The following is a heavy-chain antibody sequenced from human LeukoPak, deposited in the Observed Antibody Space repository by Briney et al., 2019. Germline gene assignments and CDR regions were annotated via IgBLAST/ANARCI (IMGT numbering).Heavy chain of an antibody. Sequence: PGRSLRLSCAASGFTFSSYAMHWVRQAPGKGLEWVAVISYDGSNKYYADSVKGRFTISRDNSKNTLYLQMNSLRAEDTAVYYCARPYGDYAGGLDYWGQGTLVTVSS. D-gene: IGHD4-17*01. CDR1: GFTFSSYA. CDR3: ARPYGDYAGGLDY. J-gene: IGHJ4*02. V-gene: IGHV3-30*04. CDR2: ISYDGSNK.